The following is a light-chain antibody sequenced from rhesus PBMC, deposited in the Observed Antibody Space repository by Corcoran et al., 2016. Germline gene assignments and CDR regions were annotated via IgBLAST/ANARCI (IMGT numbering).Light chain of an antibody. Sequence: QVILTQSPATLSLSPGERATLSCRASQSVSSYLAWYQQKPGQAPRHRIYGASSRATGVPDRFSGSGSGTDFTLTISSLEPEDVGVYHCYQHSSGYTFGPGTKLDIK. CDR1: QSVSSY. J-gene: IGKJ3*01. CDR2: GAS. V-gene: IGKV3-10*01. CDR3: YQHSSGYT.